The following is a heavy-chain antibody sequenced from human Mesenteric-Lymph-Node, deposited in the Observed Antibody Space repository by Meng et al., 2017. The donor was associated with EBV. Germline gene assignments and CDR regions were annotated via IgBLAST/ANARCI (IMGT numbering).Heavy chain of an antibody. CDR1: GGSFSAYY. CDR2: ISHSGVT. CDR3: ARIVVPLADDWFDP. J-gene: IGHJ5*02. Sequence: QVQLQQWGAGLLKPSETLSLTCAVDGGSFSAYYWSWLRQPPGKGLEWIGEISHSGVTNYNPSLKSRVTISLDTSRNHFSLNLNSVTAADTAVYYCARIVVPLADDWFDPWGQGILVTVSS. D-gene: IGHD2-2*01. V-gene: IGHV4-34*01.